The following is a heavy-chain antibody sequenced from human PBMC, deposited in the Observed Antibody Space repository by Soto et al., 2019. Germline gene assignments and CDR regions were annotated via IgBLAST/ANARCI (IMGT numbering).Heavy chain of an antibody. D-gene: IGHD1-1*01. CDR1: RDTFSSYA. CDR3: AAGGRDGYIK. V-gene: IGHV1-69*13. Sequence: SVKVSCKASRDTFSSYALTWVRQAPGQGLEWMGGIIPILGTTKYAQKFQGRVTMTADESTSTAYMELSSLRSEDRAVYFCAAGGRDGYIKWGQGTQVTVSS. CDR2: IIPILGTT. J-gene: IGHJ4*02.